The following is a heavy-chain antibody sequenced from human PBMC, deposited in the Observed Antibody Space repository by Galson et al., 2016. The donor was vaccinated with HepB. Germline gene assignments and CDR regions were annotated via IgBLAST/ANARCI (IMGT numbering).Heavy chain of an antibody. Sequence: SLRLSCAAPGFTFSSYGMSWVRQAPGKGLGWVACIWDDGSSKYYADSVKGRFTISRDNSKNTLYLQMNSLRAEDTAVYYCAREDSTIAAASFDYWGQGTRVTVTS. CDR1: GFTFSSYG. D-gene: IGHD6-25*01. J-gene: IGHJ4*02. CDR2: IWDDGSSK. V-gene: IGHV3-33*01. CDR3: AREDSTIAAASFDY.